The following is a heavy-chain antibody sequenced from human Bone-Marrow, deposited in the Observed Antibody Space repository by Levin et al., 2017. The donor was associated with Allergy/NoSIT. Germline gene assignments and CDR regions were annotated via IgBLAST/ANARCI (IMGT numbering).Heavy chain of an antibody. CDR3: ARESSGVVMSYHYFDY. J-gene: IGHJ4*02. CDR1: GGSISSSNW. CDR2: IYHSGST. V-gene: IGHV4-4*02. D-gene: IGHD3-3*01. Sequence: SCAVSGGSISSSNWWSWVRQPPGKGLEWIGEIYHSGSTNYNPSLKSRVTISVDKSKNQFSLKLSSVTAADTAVYYCARESSGVVMSYHYFDYWGQGTLVTVSS.